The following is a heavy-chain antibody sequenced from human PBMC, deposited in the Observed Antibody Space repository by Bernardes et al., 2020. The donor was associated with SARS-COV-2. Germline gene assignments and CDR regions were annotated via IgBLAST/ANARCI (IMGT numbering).Heavy chain of an antibody. CDR1: GFTFSSCS. CDR2: ISISSSYI. J-gene: IGHJ4*02. V-gene: IGHV3-21*01. D-gene: IGHD5-12*01. CDR3: ARDPTSGWLQPDY. Sequence: GGSLRLSCASSGFTFSSCSMNWVRRAPGKGLEWGSSISISSSYIYYADSVKGRFTISRDNAKNSLYLQMNSLRAEDTAVYYCARDPTSGWLQPDYWGQGTLVTVSS.